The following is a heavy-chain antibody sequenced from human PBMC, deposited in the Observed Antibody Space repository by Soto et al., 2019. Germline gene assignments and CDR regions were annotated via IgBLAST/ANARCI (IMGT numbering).Heavy chain of an antibody. CDR1: GFTFSSYW. V-gene: IGHV3-7*01. CDR2: IKQDGSEK. D-gene: IGHD2-15*01. Sequence: PGGSLRLSCAASGFTFSSYWMSWVRQAPGKGLEWVANIKQDGSEKYYVDSVKGRFTISRDNAKNSLYLQMNSLRAEYTAVYYCARVVVVAANSGAFDIWGQGTMVTVSS. CDR3: ARVVVVAANSGAFDI. J-gene: IGHJ3*02.